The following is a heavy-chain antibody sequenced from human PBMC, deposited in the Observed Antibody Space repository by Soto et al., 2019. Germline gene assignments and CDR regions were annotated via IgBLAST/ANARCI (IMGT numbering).Heavy chain of an antibody. CDR2: ISAYNGNT. V-gene: IGHV1-18*01. CDR1: GYTFTSYG. D-gene: IGHD4-17*01. CDR3: ARELPADYGDHYSYSYGMDV. J-gene: IGHJ6*02. Sequence: QVQLVQSGAEVKKPGASVKVSCKASGYTFTSYGISWVRQAPGQGLEWMGWISAYNGNTNYAQKLQGRVTMTTDTSTSNAYMELRSLRSDDTAVYYCARELPADYGDHYSYSYGMDVWGQGTTVTVSS.